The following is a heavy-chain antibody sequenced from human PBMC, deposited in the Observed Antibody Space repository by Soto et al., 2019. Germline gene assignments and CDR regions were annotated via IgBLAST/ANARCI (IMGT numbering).Heavy chain of an antibody. D-gene: IGHD4-17*01. J-gene: IGHJ4*02. Sequence: PSETLSLTCTVSGGSISSYYWSWIRQPPGKGLEWIGYIYYSGSTNYNPSLKSRVTISVDTSKNQFSLKLSSVTAADTAVYYCARHLHGALDYWGQGTLVTVSS. CDR3: ARHLHGALDY. CDR1: GGSISSYY. V-gene: IGHV4-59*08. CDR2: IYYSGST.